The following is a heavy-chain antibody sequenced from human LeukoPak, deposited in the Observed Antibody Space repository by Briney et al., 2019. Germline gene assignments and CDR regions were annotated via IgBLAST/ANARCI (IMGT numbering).Heavy chain of an antibody. J-gene: IGHJ6*02. Sequence: HPGGSLRLSCAASGFTFDDYAMHWVRQAPGKGLEWVSGISWNSGSIGYADSVKGRFTISRDNAKNSLYLQMNSLRAEDTALYYCAKDSLYYYYGMDVWGQGTTVTVSS. CDR3: AKDSLYYYYGMDV. V-gene: IGHV3-9*01. CDR1: GFTFDDYA. CDR2: ISWNSGSI.